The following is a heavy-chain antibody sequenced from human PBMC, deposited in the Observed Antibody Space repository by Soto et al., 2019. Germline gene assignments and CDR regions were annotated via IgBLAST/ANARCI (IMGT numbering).Heavy chain of an antibody. CDR1: GFTFSNAW. CDR2: IKSKTDGGTT. CDR3: TTDSYGDPLFDY. Sequence: GGSLRLSCAASGFTFSNAWMSWVRQAPGKGLEWVGRIKSKTDGGTTDYAAPVKGRFTISRDDSKNTLYLQMNSLKTEDTAVYYCTTDSYGDPLFDYWGQGTLVTVSS. J-gene: IGHJ4*02. V-gene: IGHV3-15*01. D-gene: IGHD4-17*01.